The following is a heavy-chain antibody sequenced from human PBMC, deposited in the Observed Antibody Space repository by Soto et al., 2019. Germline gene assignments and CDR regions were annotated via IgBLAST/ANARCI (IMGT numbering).Heavy chain of an antibody. J-gene: IGHJ6*02. CDR1: GGSISSYY. Sequence: QVQLQESGPGLVKPSETLSLTCTVSGGSISSYYWSWIRQPPGKALEWIGLISKSGRTTYNPSLNRRFTTSIHTSKNQFSLDLSSVNAADTAVYFCAREGPNSGSYYRIWNGMDVWGQGTTVPVSS. D-gene: IGHD1-26*01. CDR3: AREGPNSGSYYRIWNGMDV. CDR2: ISKSGRT. V-gene: IGHV4-59*01.